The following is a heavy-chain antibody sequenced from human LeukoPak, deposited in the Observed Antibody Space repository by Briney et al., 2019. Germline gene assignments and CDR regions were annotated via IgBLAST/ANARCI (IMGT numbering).Heavy chain of an antibody. CDR3: AKETSHFLTGYYTPQLNY. CDR1: GYTFTSYD. J-gene: IGHJ4*02. Sequence: ASVKVSCKASGYTFTSYDINWVRQAPGQGPEWMGWINPNSGGTNYAQKFQGRVTMTRDTSISTAYMELGRLRSDDTAVYYCAKETSHFLTGYYTPQLNYWGQGTLVTVSS. V-gene: IGHV1-2*02. D-gene: IGHD3/OR15-3a*01. CDR2: INPNSGGT.